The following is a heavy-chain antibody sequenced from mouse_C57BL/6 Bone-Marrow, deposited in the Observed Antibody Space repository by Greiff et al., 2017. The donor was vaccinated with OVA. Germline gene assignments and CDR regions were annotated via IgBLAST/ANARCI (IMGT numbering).Heavy chain of an antibody. D-gene: IGHD1-1*01. V-gene: IGHV5-17*01. CDR3: ATYYNGSSPLYDMDY. CDR1: GFTFSDYG. Sequence: EVKLMESGGGLVKPGGSLKLSCAASGFTFSDYGMHWVRQAPEKGLEWVAYISSGSSTIYYADTVKGRFTISRDNAKNTLFLQMTSLRSEDTAMYYCATYYNGSSPLYDMDYWGQGTSVTVSS. J-gene: IGHJ4*01. CDR2: ISSGSSTI.